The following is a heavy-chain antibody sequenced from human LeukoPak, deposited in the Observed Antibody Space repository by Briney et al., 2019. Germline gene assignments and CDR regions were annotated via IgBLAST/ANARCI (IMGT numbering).Heavy chain of an antibody. CDR3: AKDTRRTDGWYYFDY. D-gene: IGHD6-19*01. Sequence: GGSLRLSCAASGFAFSSQAMGWVRQAPGKGLEWVSVISDSGSLTYYADSVKGRFTISRDNSKKTLFLQLNSLRAEDTAIYYCAKDTRRTDGWYYFDYWGQGALVTVSS. V-gene: IGHV3-23*01. CDR2: ISDSGSLT. CDR1: GFAFSSQA. J-gene: IGHJ4*02.